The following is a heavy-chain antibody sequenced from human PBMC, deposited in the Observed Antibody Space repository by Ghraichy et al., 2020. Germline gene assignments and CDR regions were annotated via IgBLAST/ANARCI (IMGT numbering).Heavy chain of an antibody. V-gene: IGHV3-48*02. CDR2: ITSSSRTR. CDR3: ARGSTVVRFYYYDGMDV. J-gene: IGHJ6*02. CDR1: GFTFSSYS. D-gene: IGHD4-23*01. Sequence: GGSLRLSCVGSGFTFSSYSMNWVRQSPGKGLEWVSHITSSSRTRFYADSVKGRFTISRDNAQNSLYLQMNSLTDEDTAVYYCARGSTVVRFYYYDGMDVWGQGTPVTVSS.